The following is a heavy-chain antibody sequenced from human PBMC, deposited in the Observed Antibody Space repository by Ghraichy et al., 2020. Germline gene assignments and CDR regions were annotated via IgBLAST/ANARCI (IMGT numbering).Heavy chain of an antibody. J-gene: IGHJ6*02. CDR3: ARDGPWSGYYLDYYGMDV. V-gene: IGHV1-69*13. CDR1: GGTFSSYA. Sequence: SVKVSCKASGGTFSSYAISWVRQAPGQGLEWMGGIIPIFGTANYAQKFQGRVTITADESTSTAYMELSSLRSEDTAVYYCARDGPWSGYYLDYYGMDVWGQGTTVTVSS. D-gene: IGHD3-3*01. CDR2: IIPIFGTA.